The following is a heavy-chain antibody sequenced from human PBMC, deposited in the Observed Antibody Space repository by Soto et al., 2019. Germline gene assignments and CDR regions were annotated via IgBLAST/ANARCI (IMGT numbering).Heavy chain of an antibody. D-gene: IGHD5-12*01. J-gene: IGHJ4*02. CDR1: GFTFSSYA. CDR2: ISYDGSNK. V-gene: IGHV3-30-3*01. Sequence: QVQLVESGGGVVQPGRSLRLSCAASGFTFSSYAMHWVRQAPGKGLEWVAVISYDGSNKYYADSVKGRFTISRDNSKTTLYLQMNSLRAEDTAVYYCARDGVANSFDYWGQGTLVTVSS. CDR3: ARDGVANSFDY.